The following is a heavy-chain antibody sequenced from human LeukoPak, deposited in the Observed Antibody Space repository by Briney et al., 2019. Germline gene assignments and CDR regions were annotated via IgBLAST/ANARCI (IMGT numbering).Heavy chain of an antibody. V-gene: IGHV3-74*01. CDR3: ARALVAGVTLNALDI. D-gene: IGHD2-15*01. J-gene: IGHJ3*02. CDR1: GFSFSSYW. CDR2: IQYDGSTT. Sequence: GGSLRLYCAASGFSFSSYWMHWVRQVPGKGLVWVARIQYDGSTTNYADSVKGRFTISRDTAKKSLYVKMNSLRAEDTAVYYCARALVAGVTLNALDIWGQGTMVTVSS.